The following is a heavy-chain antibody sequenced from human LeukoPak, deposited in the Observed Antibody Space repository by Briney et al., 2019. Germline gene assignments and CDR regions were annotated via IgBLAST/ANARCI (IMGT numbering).Heavy chain of an antibody. J-gene: IGHJ5*02. D-gene: IGHD2-15*01. V-gene: IGHV4-59*08. CDR1: GGSISSYY. Sequence: SETLSLTCTVSGGSISSYYWSWIRQPPGKGLGWSGYIYYTGSTNYNPSLKSRVTISVDTSKNQFSLKLSSVTAADTAVYYCARHDWLLKTTNWFDPWGQGTLVTVSS. CDR2: IYYTGST. CDR3: ARHDWLLKTTNWFDP.